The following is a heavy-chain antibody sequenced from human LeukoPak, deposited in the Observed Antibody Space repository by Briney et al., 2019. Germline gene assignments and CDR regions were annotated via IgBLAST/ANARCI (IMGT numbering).Heavy chain of an antibody. CDR3: AKPGSGYGSFDS. D-gene: IGHD6-19*01. CDR1: GFTFRSYA. Sequence: PGGSLRLSCLASGFTFRSYAMSWVRQAPGKRLEWVSAISSSSTNTYYADSVKGRFTISRDNSKNTLYLQMNSLKAEDTAVYYCAKPGSGYGSFDSWGQGTLVTVSS. V-gene: IGHV3-23*01. J-gene: IGHJ4*02. CDR2: ISSSSTNT.